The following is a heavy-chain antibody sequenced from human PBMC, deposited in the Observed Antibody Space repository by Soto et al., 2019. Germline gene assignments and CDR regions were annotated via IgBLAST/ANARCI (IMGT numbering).Heavy chain of an antibody. CDR1: GFTFSSYS. CDR3: ARVSHPYDSSGFDY. CDR2: ISSSSSYI. J-gene: IGHJ4*02. D-gene: IGHD3-22*01. V-gene: IGHV3-21*01. Sequence: GSLRLSCAASGFTFSSYSMNWVRQAPGKGLEWVSSISSSSSYIYYADSVKGRFTISRDNAKNSLYLQMNSLRAEDTAVYYCARVSHPYDSSGFDYWGQGTLVTVSS.